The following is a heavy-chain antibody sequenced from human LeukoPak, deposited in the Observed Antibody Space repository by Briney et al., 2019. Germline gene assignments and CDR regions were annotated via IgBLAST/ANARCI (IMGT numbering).Heavy chain of an antibody. CDR2: ISDGGGST. CDR1: GFTFSNCA. D-gene: IGHD6-19*01. CDR3: AKSPGSGWSVNYFDY. Sequence: PGGSLTLSCAASGFTFSNCAMNWVRQAPGKGLEWVSSISDGGGSTDFADSVKGRFAISRDNSKNTVYLQMNSLRVEDTAVYYCAKSPGSGWSVNYFDYWGQGTLVTVSS. J-gene: IGHJ4*02. V-gene: IGHV3-23*01.